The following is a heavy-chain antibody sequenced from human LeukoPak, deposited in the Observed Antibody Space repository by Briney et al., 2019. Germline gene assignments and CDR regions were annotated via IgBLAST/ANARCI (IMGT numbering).Heavy chain of an antibody. J-gene: IGHJ3*02. Sequence: SETLSLTCTVSGGSISSYYWSWIRQPPGKGLEWIGYIYYGGSTNYNPSLKSRVTISVDTSKNQFSLKLSSVTAADTAVYYCARLPGDAFDIWGQGTMVTVSS. V-gene: IGHV4-59*08. CDR3: ARLPGDAFDI. CDR2: IYYGGST. CDR1: GGSISSYY.